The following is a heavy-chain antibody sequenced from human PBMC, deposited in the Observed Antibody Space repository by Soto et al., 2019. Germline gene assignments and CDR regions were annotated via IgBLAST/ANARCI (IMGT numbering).Heavy chain of an antibody. V-gene: IGHV5-51*01. J-gene: IGHJ4*02. CDR3: ARQPYTSGWLQNSDY. CDR1: GYSFTNYW. Sequence: PGESLKISCRGSGYSFTNYWIVWVRQMPGKGLEWMGIIYPGDSDTRYSPSFLGQVTISADMSISTAYLQWRSLKASDTATYYCARQPYTSGWLQNSDYWGQGTLVTVFS. D-gene: IGHD6-19*01. CDR2: IYPGDSDT.